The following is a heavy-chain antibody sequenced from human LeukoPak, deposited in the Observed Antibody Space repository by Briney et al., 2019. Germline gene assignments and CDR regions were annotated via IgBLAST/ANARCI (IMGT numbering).Heavy chain of an antibody. Sequence: GRSLRLSCAASGFTFDDYAMHGGPQAPGEGLEWVSGISWNSGSIGYADSVKGRFTISRDNAKNSLYLQMNSLRAEDTALYYCAKERGQWLRTDAFDIWGQGTMVTVSS. V-gene: IGHV3-9*01. J-gene: IGHJ3*02. CDR2: ISWNSGSI. D-gene: IGHD6-19*01. CDR3: AKERGQWLRTDAFDI. CDR1: GFTFDDYA.